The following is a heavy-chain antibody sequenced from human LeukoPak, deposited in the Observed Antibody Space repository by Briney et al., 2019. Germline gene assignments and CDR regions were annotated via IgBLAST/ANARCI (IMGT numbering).Heavy chain of an antibody. CDR3: AKDRALGDYGDYYYYYMDV. CDR2: ISSSSSYI. J-gene: IGHJ6*03. Sequence: TGGSLRLSCAASGFTFSSYSMNWVRQAPGKGLEWVSSISSSSSYIYYADSVKGRFTISRDNAKNSLYLQMNSLRAEDTAVYYCAKDRALGDYGDYYYYYMDVWGKGTTVTVSS. CDR1: GFTFSSYS. V-gene: IGHV3-21*04. D-gene: IGHD4-17*01.